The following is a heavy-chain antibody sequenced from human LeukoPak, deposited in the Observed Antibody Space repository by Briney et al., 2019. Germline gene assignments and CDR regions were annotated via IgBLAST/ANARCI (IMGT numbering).Heavy chain of an antibody. V-gene: IGHV1-46*01. Sequence: ASVKVSCKASGYTSTNYYMRWGRQAPGQGLEWMGIINPGSGSTSYAQKFRGRVTMTRDTSTSTVYMELSSLRSEDTAVYYCARDQSYGNGPLDYWGQGTLVTVSS. CDR2: INPGSGST. D-gene: IGHD3-16*01. J-gene: IGHJ4*02. CDR3: ARDQSYGNGPLDY. CDR1: GYTSTNYY.